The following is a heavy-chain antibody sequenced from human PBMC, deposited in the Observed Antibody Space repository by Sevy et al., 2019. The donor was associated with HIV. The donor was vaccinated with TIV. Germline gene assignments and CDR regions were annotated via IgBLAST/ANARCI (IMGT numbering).Heavy chain of an antibody. Sequence: GGSLRLSCAASGFSLTTSDMHWVRQAPGKGLEWVGYVRNDGSNKYYADSVRDRFTISRDSPKNTLYLQMNSLRDEDTAIYYCARGRKTTEEWLEELDYYYGLDVWGQGTTVTVSS. V-gene: IGHV3-30*02. CDR1: GFSLTTSD. CDR3: ARGRKTTEEWLEELDYYYGLDV. CDR2: VRNDGSNK. D-gene: IGHD2-8*01. J-gene: IGHJ6*02.